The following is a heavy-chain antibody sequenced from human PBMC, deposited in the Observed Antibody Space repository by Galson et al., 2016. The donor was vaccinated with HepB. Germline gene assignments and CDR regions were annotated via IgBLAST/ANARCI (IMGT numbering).Heavy chain of an antibody. V-gene: IGHV3-23*01. CDR2: ISGSGSSA. CDR1: GFTFSDYA. J-gene: IGHJ6*02. D-gene: IGHD6-13*01. CDR3: AKDLYTHSWDPKYYHYGMDV. Sequence: SLRLSCAASGFTFSDYAMSWVRQPPGKGLEWVSTISGSGSSAYYADSVKGRFTISRDNSKNTLYLLVNRLRAEDKAVYYCAKDLYTHSWDPKYYHYGMDVWGQGTTVTVSS.